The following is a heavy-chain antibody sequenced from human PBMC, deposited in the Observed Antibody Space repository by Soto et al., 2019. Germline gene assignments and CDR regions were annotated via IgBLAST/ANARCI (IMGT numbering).Heavy chain of an antibody. J-gene: IGHJ6*02. CDR1: GFTFSDYY. Sequence: QVQLVESGGGLVKPGGSLRLSCAASGFTFSDYYMSWIRQAPGKGLEWVSYISSSSSYTNYADSVKGRFTISRDNAKKSTELQINTLGAEDPAGDFWARGLFSPCFYFFGMDVLGQGTTVTVSS. V-gene: IGHV3-11*05. CDR3: ARGLFSPCFYFFGMDV. CDR2: ISSSSSYT. D-gene: IGHD2-21*01.